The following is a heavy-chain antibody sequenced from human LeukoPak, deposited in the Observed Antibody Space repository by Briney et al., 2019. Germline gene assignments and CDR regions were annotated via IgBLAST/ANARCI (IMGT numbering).Heavy chain of an antibody. D-gene: IGHD4-17*01. Sequence: GGSLRLSCAASGFTFSSYSMNWVRQAPGKGLEWVSYISSSSSTIYYADSVKGRFTISRDNAKNLLYLDMNSLRAEDTAVYYCARGHTAVTRHFDFWGQGTLVTVSS. V-gene: IGHV3-48*04. J-gene: IGHJ4*02. CDR2: ISSSSSTI. CDR1: GFTFSSYS. CDR3: ARGHTAVTRHFDF.